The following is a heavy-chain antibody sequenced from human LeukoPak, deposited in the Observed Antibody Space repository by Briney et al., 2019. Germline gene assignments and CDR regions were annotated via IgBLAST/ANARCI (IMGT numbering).Heavy chain of an antibody. CDR1: GFTFSHYA. V-gene: IGHV3-23*01. CDR2: LSTGGGAA. CDR3: AHLVGWFGEEFFDY. D-gene: IGHD3-10*01. Sequence: PGGSLRLSCAASGFTFSHYAMHWVRQAPGKGLEWVSSLSTGGGAAFYADSVKGRFTISRDNSKNTLYLQMNSLRAEDTAVYYCAHLVGWFGEEFFDYWGQGTLVTVSS. J-gene: IGHJ4*02.